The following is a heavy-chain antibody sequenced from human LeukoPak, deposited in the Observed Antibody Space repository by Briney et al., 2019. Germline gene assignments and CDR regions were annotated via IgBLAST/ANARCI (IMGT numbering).Heavy chain of an antibody. CDR3: ARDPGRQYSSIADV. CDR2: IMKDGGQR. CDR1: GFTFRNFW. V-gene: IGHV3-7*03. Sequence: GSLRLSCAASGFTFRNFWMNWARQAPGKGLEWVASIMKDGGQRKYVDSVKGRFTISRDNAQNSLYLQMDSLRAEDTAVYYCARDPGRQYSSIADVWGQGTTVTVSS. J-gene: IGHJ6*02. D-gene: IGHD6-19*01.